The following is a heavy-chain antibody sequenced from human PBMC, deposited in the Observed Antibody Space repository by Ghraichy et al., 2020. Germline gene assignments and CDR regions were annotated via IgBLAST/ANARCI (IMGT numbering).Heavy chain of an antibody. V-gene: IGHV3-48*02. CDR1: GFTFSSYS. CDR2: ISSSSSTI. D-gene: IGHD4-17*01. J-gene: IGHJ4*02. Sequence: GSLRLSCAASGFTFSSYSMNWVRQAPGKGLERVSYISSSSSTIYYADSVKGRFTISRDNAKNSLYLQMNSLRDEDTAGYYCARDRGIDYGDYGHMGDYWGQGTLFTVSS. CDR3: ARDRGIDYGDYGHMGDY.